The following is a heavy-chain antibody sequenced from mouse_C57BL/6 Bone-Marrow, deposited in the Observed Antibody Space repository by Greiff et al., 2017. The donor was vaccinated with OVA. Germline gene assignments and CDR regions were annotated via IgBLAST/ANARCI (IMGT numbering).Heavy chain of an antibody. J-gene: IGHJ2*01. CDR1: GYTFTSYW. CDR2: IDPSDSYT. CDR3: ARYPDGYLFDY. Sequence: QVQLQQPGAELVKPGASVKLSCKASGYTFTSYWMQWVKQRPGQGLEWIGEIDPSDSYTNSNQKFKGKATLTVEPSSSTAYMQLSSLTSEDSAVYYCARYPDGYLFDYWGQGTTLTVSS. D-gene: IGHD2-3*01. V-gene: IGHV1-50*01.